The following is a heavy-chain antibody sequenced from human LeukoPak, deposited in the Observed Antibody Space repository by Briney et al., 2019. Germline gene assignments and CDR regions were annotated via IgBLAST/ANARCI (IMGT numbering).Heavy chain of an antibody. J-gene: IGHJ4*02. CDR1: GFTFSSYW. CDR3: AGWDYQHEPHFDY. V-gene: IGHV3-74*01. CDR2: INTDGSST. D-gene: IGHD1-7*01. Sequence: GGSLRLSCAASGFTFSSYWMHWVRQTPGKGLVWVSRINTDGSSTNYADSAKGRFTISRDNAKNTLYLQMNSLRAEDTAVYYCAGWDYQHEPHFDYWGQGTLVTVSS.